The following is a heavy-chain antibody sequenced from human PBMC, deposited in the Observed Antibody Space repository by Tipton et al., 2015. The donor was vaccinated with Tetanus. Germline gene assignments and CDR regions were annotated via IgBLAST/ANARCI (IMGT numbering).Heavy chain of an antibody. Sequence: LRLSCTVSGGSIRGGTFYWGWIRQPPGKGLEWIGSIYESGDTYYIPSLKSRVTISVDTSKNQFSLNLNSMAAADTGVYYCARHQSGFFTPFDYWGQGNLSLSPQ. V-gene: IGHV4-39*01. CDR2: IYESGDT. CDR3: ARHQSGFFTPFDY. CDR1: GGSIRGGTFY. J-gene: IGHJ4*02. D-gene: IGHD3-3*01.